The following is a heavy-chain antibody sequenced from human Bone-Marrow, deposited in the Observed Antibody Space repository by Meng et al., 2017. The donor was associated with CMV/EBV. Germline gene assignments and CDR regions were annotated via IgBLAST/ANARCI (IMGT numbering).Heavy chain of an antibody. CDR3: ASHSSRSVAAAGRADY. D-gene: IGHD6-13*01. V-gene: IGHV5-51*01. CDR2: IYPGDSDT. J-gene: IGHJ4*02. Sequence: GGSLRLSCKGSGYSFTSYWIGWVRQMPGKGLEWMGIIYPGDSDTRYSPSFQGQVTISADKSISTAYLQWSSLKASDTAMYYCASHSSRSVAAAGRADYCGQGTLVTVSS. CDR1: GYSFTSYW.